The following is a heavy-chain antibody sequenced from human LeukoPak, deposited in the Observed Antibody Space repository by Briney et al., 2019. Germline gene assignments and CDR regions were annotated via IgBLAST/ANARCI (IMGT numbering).Heavy chain of an antibody. CDR3: ARDRDSGSYRGAFDY. CDR1: GFTFSSYA. CDR2: ISYDGSNK. J-gene: IGHJ4*02. Sequence: PGGSLRLSCAASGFTFSSYAMHWVRQAPGKGLEWVAVISYDGSNKYYADSVKGRFTISRDNSKNTLYLQMNSLRAEDTAVYYCARDRDSGSYRGAFDYWGQGTLVTVSS. V-gene: IGHV3-30*04. D-gene: IGHD1-26*01.